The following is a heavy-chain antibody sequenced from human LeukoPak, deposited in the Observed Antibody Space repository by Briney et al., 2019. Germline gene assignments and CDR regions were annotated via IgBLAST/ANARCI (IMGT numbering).Heavy chain of an antibody. J-gene: IGHJ2*01. V-gene: IGHV3-53*01. CDR3: ARVGDHFHWYFDL. CDR2: LYSGSDT. CDR1: GFPVVSKY. D-gene: IGHD3-10*01. Sequence: PGGSLSLSCAASGFPVVSKYMNWVRPAPGKGLEWVSILYSGSDTYYSDSVKGRFTISRDDSKNTLSLQMNSLRTEDTAVYYCARVGDHFHWYFDLWGRGTLVTVSS.